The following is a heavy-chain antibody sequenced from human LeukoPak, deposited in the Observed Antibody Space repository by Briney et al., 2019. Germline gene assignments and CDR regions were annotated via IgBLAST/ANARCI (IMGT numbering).Heavy chain of an antibody. Sequence: EAGGSLRLSCAASGFTFSSYGMHWVRQAPGKGLEWVAVIWYDGSNKYYADSVKGQFTISRDNSKNTLYLQMNSLRAEDTAVYYCARDTRSSSWYFLFDYWGQGTLVTVSS. CDR2: IWYDGSNK. D-gene: IGHD6-13*01. CDR1: GFTFSSYG. J-gene: IGHJ4*02. CDR3: ARDTRSSSWYFLFDY. V-gene: IGHV3-33*01.